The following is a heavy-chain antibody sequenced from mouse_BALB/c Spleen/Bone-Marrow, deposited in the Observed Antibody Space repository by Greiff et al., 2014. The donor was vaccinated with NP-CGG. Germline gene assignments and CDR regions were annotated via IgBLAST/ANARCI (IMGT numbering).Heavy chain of an antibody. CDR3: ARRQLGPAWFAY. D-gene: IGHD3-2*01. Sequence: VHVKQSGPELVKPGASVKISCKTSGYTFTEYTMHWVKQSHGKSLEWIGGINPNNGVTSYNQKFKGKATLTVDKSSSTAYMELRSLTSEDSAVYYCARRQLGPAWFAYWGQGTLVTVSA. J-gene: IGHJ3*01. CDR1: GYTFTEYT. V-gene: IGHV1-18*01. CDR2: INPNNGVT.